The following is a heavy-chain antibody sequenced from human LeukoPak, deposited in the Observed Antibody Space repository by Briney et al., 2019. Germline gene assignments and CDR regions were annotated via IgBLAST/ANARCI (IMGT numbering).Heavy chain of an antibody. CDR3: AKGSYYGSSGSFYFDY. J-gene: IGHJ4*02. CDR2: ISGSGDNT. Sequence: GGSLRLSCAASVFTLSSYSMSWVRQARGKGQEWVSGISGSGDNTYYADSVKGRFTMSRDNSKNTLYVQVNSLGTEDTAAYYCAKGSYYGSSGSFYFDYWGQGTLVTVSS. CDR1: VFTLSSYS. D-gene: IGHD3-22*01. V-gene: IGHV3-23*01.